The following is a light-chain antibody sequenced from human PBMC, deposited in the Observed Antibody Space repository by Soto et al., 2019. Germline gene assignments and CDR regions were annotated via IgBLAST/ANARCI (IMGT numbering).Light chain of an antibody. CDR2: EDT. CDR3: WSYAVGRTYV. J-gene: IGLJ1*01. CDR1: SSDVGNYNL. V-gene: IGLV2-23*01. Sequence: QSVLTQPASVSGSPGQSITISCTVSSSDVGNYNLVSWYQQHPGKAPKLMIYEDTKWPSGVSNRFSGSKSGNTAYLTISGLQAEDEADYYCWSYAVGRTYVFGTGTKLTVL.